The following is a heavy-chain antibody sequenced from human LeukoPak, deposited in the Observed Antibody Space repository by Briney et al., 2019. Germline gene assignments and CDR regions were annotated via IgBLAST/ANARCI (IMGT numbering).Heavy chain of an antibody. J-gene: IGHJ2*01. CDR1: GGSIISGNW. CDR2: IYHSGRT. Sequence: SETLSLTCAVSGGSIISGNWWSWVRQPPGKGLEWIGEIYHSGRTNYNPSLKSRVTMSLDKSKNQFSLNLSSVTAADTALYYCASIALRLHSYAISWYFHLWGRGTLVTVSS. D-gene: IGHD3-16*01. CDR3: ASIALRLHSYAISWYFHL. V-gene: IGHV4-4*02.